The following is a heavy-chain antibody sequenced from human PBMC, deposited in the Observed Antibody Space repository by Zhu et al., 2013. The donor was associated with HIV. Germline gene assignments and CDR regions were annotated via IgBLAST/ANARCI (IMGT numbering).Heavy chain of an antibody. V-gene: IGHV4-34*01. CDR2: IYYSGST. D-gene: IGHD6-13*01. CDR3: ARGCSSWYEDAFDI. CDR1: GGSFSGYY. J-gene: IGHJ3*02. Sequence: QVQLQQWGAGLLKPSETLSLTCAVYGGSFSGYYWSWIRQPPGKGLEWIGSIYYSGSTYYNPSLKSRVTISVDTSKNQFSLKLSSVTAADTAAYYCARGCSSWYEDAFDIWGQGTMVTVSS.